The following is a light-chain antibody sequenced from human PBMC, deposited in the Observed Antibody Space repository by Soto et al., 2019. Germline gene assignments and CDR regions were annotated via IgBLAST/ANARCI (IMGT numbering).Light chain of an antibody. CDR2: GAS. Sequence: EIVLTQSPGTLSLSPGERATLSCRASQSVSSSYLAWYQEKPGQAPRLLIYGASSRATGIPDRFSGSGSGTDFTLTISRLEPEDFAVYYWQLYGSSPLVTFGQGTRLEIK. CDR3: QLYGSSPLVT. J-gene: IGKJ5*01. V-gene: IGKV3-20*01. CDR1: QSVSSSY.